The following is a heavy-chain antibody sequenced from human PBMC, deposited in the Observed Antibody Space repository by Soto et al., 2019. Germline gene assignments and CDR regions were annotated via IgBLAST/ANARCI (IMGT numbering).Heavy chain of an antibody. CDR1: GFTFSTYG. V-gene: IGHV3-30*18. Sequence: QVQLVESGGGVVQPGRSLILSCAASGFTFSTYGMHWVRQPPGKGLEWVAVISSDGKSEHYADPVKGRFSISRDNSKKTLSLQMNSLRVEDTAVYYCAKTITTYSGDSRGRGALVDYWGQGTLVTVSS. CDR2: ISSDGKSE. D-gene: IGHD3-22*01. CDR3: AKTITTYSGDSRGRGALVDY. J-gene: IGHJ4*02.